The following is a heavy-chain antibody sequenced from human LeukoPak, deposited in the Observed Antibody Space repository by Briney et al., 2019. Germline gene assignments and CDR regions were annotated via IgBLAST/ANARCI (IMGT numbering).Heavy chain of an antibody. CDR3: ARDDYYDSSGYYN. Sequence: SETLSLTCAVSGYSISSGYYWGWIRQPPGKGLEWIGGIYHSGNPYYNPSLKSRVTISVDTSKNQFSLRLRSVTAADTAVYYCARDDYYDSSGYYNWGQGTLVTVSS. D-gene: IGHD3-22*01. CDR2: IYHSGNP. V-gene: IGHV4-38-2*02. J-gene: IGHJ4*02. CDR1: GYSISSGYY.